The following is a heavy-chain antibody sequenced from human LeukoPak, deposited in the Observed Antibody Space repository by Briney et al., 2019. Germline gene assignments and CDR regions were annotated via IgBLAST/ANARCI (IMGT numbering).Heavy chain of an antibody. J-gene: IGHJ4*02. D-gene: IGHD3-22*01. Sequence: ASVKVSCKASGYTFTSYGISWVRQAPGQGLEWMGWISAYNGNTNYAQKLQGRVTMTTDTSTTTVYLELRSLRSDDTAVYYCARDYYYDTSGYYRFDYWGQGTLVTVSS. V-gene: IGHV1-18*01. CDR1: GYTFTSYG. CDR3: ARDYYYDTSGYYRFDY. CDR2: ISAYNGNT.